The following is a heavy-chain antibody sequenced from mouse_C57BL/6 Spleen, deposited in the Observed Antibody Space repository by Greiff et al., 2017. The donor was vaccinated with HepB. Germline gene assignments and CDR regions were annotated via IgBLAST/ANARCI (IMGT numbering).Heavy chain of an antibody. Sequence: QVQLQQPGAELVKPGASVKLSCKASGYTFTSYWMHWVKQRPGQGLEWIGMIHPNSGSTNYNEKFKSKATLTVDKSSSTAYMQLSSLTSEDSAVYYCAREEDDGYFMDYWGQGTSVTVSS. D-gene: IGHD2-3*01. V-gene: IGHV1-64*01. CDR3: AREEDDGYFMDY. CDR1: GYTFTSYW. CDR2: IHPNSGST. J-gene: IGHJ4*01.